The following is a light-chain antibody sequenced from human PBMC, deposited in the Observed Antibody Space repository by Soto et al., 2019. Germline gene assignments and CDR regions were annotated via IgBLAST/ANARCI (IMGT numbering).Light chain of an antibody. CDR2: GVV. J-gene: IGKJ3*01. V-gene: IGKV3-20*01. CDR1: QSINSNS. CDR3: HQYAHSPFT. Sequence: EIVFTQSPGTLSLSPGERATLSCRASQSINSNSLAWYQQKPGQAPRLLIFGVVSRATGVPDRFSASGSGTDFTLTINRLEPEDSAVYSCHQYAHSPFTFGPGTKVDIK.